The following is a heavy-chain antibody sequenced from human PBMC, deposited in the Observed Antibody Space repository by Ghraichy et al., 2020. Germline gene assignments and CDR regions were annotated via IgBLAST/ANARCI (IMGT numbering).Heavy chain of an antibody. D-gene: IGHD6-6*01. CDR1: GFTFSSYS. V-gene: IGHV3-21*01. Sequence: GESLNISCAASGFTFSSYSMNWVRQAPGKGLEWVSSISSSSSYIYYADSVKGRFTISRDNAKNSLYLQMNSLRAEDTAVYYCAREIRLAARVGFDYWGQGTLVTVSS. CDR3: AREIRLAARVGFDY. J-gene: IGHJ4*02. CDR2: ISSSSSYI.